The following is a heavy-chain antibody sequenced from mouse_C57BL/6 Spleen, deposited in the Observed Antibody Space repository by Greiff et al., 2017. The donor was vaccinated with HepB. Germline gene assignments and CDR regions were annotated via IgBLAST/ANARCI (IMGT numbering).Heavy chain of an antibody. CDR2: IDPEDGDT. J-gene: IGHJ2*01. CDR1: GFNIKDYY. CDR3: TLYDGLYFDY. D-gene: IGHD2-3*01. V-gene: IGHV14-1*01. Sequence: EVQLQQSGAELVRPGASVKLSCTASGFNIKDYYMHWVKQRPEQGLEWIGRIDPEDGDTEYAPKFQGKATMTADTPSNTAYLQLSSLTSEDTAVYYCTLYDGLYFDYWGQGTTLTVSS.